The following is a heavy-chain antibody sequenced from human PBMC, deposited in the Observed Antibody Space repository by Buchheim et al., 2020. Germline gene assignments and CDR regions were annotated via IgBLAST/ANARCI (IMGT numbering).Heavy chain of an antibody. J-gene: IGHJ4*02. V-gene: IGHV4-31*03. CDR2: IYYSGST. CDR1: GGSISSGGYY. Sequence: QVQLQESGPGLVKPSQTLSLTCTVSGGSISSGGYYWSWIRQHPGKGLEWIGYIYYSGSTYYHPSLKSRVTISVDTPKNPVSLKLSSVTAADTAVYYCARASEGGYNNRVFFDYWGQGTL. D-gene: IGHD5-24*01. CDR3: ARASEGGYNNRVFFDY.